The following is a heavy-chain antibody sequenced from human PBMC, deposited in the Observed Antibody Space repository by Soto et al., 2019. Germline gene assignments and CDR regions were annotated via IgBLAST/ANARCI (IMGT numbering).Heavy chain of an antibody. CDR2: INHSGST. V-gene: IGHV4-34*01. D-gene: IGHD3-10*01. J-gene: IGHJ5*02. CDR3: ARGKITMVRGSNWFDP. CDR1: GGSFSGYY. Sequence: QVQLQQWGAGLLKPSETLSLTCAVYGGSFSGYYWSWIRQPPGKGLEWIGEINHSGSTNYNPSLKSPFTLSVDTSKNQFSLKLSSVAAADTAVYYCARGKITMVRGSNWFDPWGQVTLLTVSS.